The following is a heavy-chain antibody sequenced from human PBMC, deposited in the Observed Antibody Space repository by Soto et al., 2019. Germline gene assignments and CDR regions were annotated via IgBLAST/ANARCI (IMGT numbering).Heavy chain of an antibody. J-gene: IGHJ6*02. CDR2: ISAYNGNT. D-gene: IGHD3-3*01. CDR1: GYTFTSYG. Sequence: ASVKFSCKASGYTFTSYGISWVRQAPGQGLEWMGWISAYNGNTNYAQKLQGRVTMTTDTSTSTAYMELRSLRSDDTAVYYCARVVLEWYYYYYGMDVWGQGTTVTVSS. V-gene: IGHV1-18*01. CDR3: ARVVLEWYYYYYGMDV.